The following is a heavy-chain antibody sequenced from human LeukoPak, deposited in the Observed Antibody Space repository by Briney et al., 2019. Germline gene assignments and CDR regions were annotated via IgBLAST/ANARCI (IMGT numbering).Heavy chain of an antibody. Sequence: GASVKVSCKASGYTFTSYGISWVRQAPGQGLEWMGWISAYNGNTNYAQKLQGRVTITADESTSTAYMELSSLRSEDTAVYYCARVGYSSSWPLNWFDPWGQGTLVTVSS. CDR1: GYTFTSYG. CDR3: ARVGYSSSWPLNWFDP. J-gene: IGHJ5*02. V-gene: IGHV1-18*01. CDR2: ISAYNGNT. D-gene: IGHD6-13*01.